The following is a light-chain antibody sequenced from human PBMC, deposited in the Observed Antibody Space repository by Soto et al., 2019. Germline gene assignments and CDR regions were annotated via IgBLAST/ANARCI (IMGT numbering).Light chain of an antibody. CDR1: QSLLHSNGYNY. Sequence: DIVMTQSPLSLPVTPGEPASISCRSSQSLLHSNGYNYLDWYLQKPGQSPQLLIYLGSNRASGVPDRFSGSGSGTDFTLKISRVEAEDVGVYYCMQARQTPRLTFGGGNKVEIK. CDR3: MQARQTPRLT. V-gene: IGKV2-28*01. J-gene: IGKJ4*01. CDR2: LGS.